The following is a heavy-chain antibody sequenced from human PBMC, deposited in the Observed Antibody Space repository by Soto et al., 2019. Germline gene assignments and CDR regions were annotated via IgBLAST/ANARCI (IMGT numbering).Heavy chain of an antibody. CDR2: ISSSSSYI. V-gene: IGHV3-21*01. D-gene: IGHD3-22*01. J-gene: IGHJ5*02. CDR1: GFTFSSYS. Sequence: SGGSLRLSXAASGFTFSSYSMNWVRQAPGKGLEWVSSISSSSSYIYYADSVKGRFTISRDNAKNSLYLQMNSLRAEDTAVYYCARDLNDGYYYDSSCYYYSSWFDPWGQGTLVTVS. CDR3: ARDLNDGYYYDSSCYYYSSWFDP.